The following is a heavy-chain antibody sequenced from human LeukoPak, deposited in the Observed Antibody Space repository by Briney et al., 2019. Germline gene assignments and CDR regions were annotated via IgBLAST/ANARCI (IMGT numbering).Heavy chain of an antibody. J-gene: IGHJ6*03. CDR1: GASISSYN. V-gene: IGHV4-59*08. CDR3: ARQDALGKFPPPFYMDV. D-gene: IGHD3-16*01. Sequence: KPSETLSLTCTVSGASISSYNWNWIRQPPGKGLEWIGCISESGSTNYNSSLENRVTLSLDTSKNEISLNLRSATVADTAVYYCARQDALGKFPPPFYMDVWGKGTTVIVS. CDR2: ISESGST.